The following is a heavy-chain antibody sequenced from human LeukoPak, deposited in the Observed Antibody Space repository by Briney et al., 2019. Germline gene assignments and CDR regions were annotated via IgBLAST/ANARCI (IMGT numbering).Heavy chain of an antibody. CDR3: ARQGATKSCTSPNDAFDI. CDR1: GYSFTNYW. V-gene: IGHV5-51*01. D-gene: IGHD1-26*01. CDR2: IYPGDSDT. Sequence: GESLKISCQASGYSFTNYWIGWVRQMPGKGLEWLGIIYPGDSDTKYSPSFEGQVTISADKSISTAYLQWSSLKASDTAMYYCARQGATKSCTSPNDAFDIWGQGTMVTVSS. J-gene: IGHJ3*02.